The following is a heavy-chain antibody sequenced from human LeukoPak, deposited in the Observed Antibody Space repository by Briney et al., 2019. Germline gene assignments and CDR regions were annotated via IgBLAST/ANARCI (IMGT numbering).Heavy chain of an antibody. D-gene: IGHD4-23*01. CDR3: ARARYGGNYYFDY. Sequence: GGSLRLSCAASGXTFNTYSLNWVRQAPGKGQVWVSRINSDGSSTSYADSVKGRFTISRDNAKNTLYLQMNSLRAEDTAVYYCARARYGGNYYFDYWGQGTLVTVSS. CDR1: GXTFNTYS. CDR2: INSDGSST. V-gene: IGHV3-74*01. J-gene: IGHJ4*02.